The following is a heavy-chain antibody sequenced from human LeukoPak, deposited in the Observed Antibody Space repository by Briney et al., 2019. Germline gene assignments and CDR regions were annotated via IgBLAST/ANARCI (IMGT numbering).Heavy chain of an antibody. CDR2: IYYSGST. CDR3: ALGQPVVAATPIGFDY. Sequence: SETLSLTCTVSAGSITSDYWSWIRQPPGKGLEWIGYIYYSGSTNYNPSLKSRVTISVDTSKNQFSLKLSSVTAADTAVYYCALGQPVVAATPIGFDYWGQGTLVTVSS. D-gene: IGHD2-15*01. V-gene: IGHV4-59*01. J-gene: IGHJ4*02. CDR1: AGSITSDY.